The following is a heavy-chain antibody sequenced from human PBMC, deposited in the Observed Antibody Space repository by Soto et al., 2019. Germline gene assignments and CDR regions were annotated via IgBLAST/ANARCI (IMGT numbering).Heavy chain of an antibody. J-gene: IGHJ4*02. CDR3: AGGYCSSTSCYTLTTPLDY. Sequence: GGSLRLSCAASGFTFSSYAMHWVRQAPGKGLEWVAVISYDGSNKYYADSVKGRLTISRDNSKNTLYLQMNSLRAEDTAVYYCAGGYCSSTSCYTLTTPLDYWGQGTLVTVSS. V-gene: IGHV3-30-3*01. CDR2: ISYDGSNK. D-gene: IGHD2-2*02. CDR1: GFTFSSYA.